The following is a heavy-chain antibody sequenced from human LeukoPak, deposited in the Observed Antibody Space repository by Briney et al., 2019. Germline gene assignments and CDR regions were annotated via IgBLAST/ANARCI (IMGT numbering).Heavy chain of an antibody. Sequence: SETLSLTCTVSGGSISSYYWSWIRPPPGKGLEWIGYIYYSGSTNYNPSLKSRVTITVDTSKNQFSLKLSSVTAADTAVYYCARGAVVVPAAMGTSNWFDPWGQGTLVTVSS. CDR2: IYYSGST. CDR3: ARGAVVVPAAMGTSNWFDP. V-gene: IGHV4-59*01. CDR1: GGSISSYY. J-gene: IGHJ5*02. D-gene: IGHD2-2*01.